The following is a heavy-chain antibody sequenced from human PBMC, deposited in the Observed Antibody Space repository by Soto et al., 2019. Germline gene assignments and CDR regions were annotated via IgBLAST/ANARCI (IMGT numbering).Heavy chain of an antibody. V-gene: IGHV3-30*18. D-gene: IGHD3-9*01. J-gene: IGHJ5*02. CDR3: AKDRYGIFTGSIWFDP. CDR2: ILYDGTNK. CDR1: GFTFSSFG. Sequence: QVQLVESGGGVVQPGRSLRLSCAASGFTFSSFGMHWVRQAPGKGLEWVAVILYDGTNKYYAASVEGRFTISRDNSKNTLYLQMNSLRAEDTAVYYCAKDRYGIFTGSIWFDPWGQGTLVTVSP.